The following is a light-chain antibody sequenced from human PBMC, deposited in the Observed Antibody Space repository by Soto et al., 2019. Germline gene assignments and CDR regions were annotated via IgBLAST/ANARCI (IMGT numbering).Light chain of an antibody. CDR2: EVS. V-gene: IGLV2-14*01. Sequence: QSALTQPASVSGSPGQSITISCTGTSSDIGGYKYVSWYQQDPGKAPKLMIYEVSNRPSGVSNRFSGSKSGNTASLTISGLQAEDEADYYCSSYTTGSNYVVFGGGTKVTVL. CDR3: SSYTTGSNYVV. CDR1: SSDIGGYKY. J-gene: IGLJ2*01.